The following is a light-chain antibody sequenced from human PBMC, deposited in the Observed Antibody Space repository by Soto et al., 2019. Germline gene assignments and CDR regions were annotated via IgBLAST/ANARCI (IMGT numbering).Light chain of an antibody. J-gene: IGLJ1*01. Sequence: HSVLTQPASVSGSPGQSITISCTGASSDIGGYKYVSWYQPHPGKAPKLRIYDVSNRPSGVSNRCSGSKSGNTAPLTISGLQGEDEAEYYCSSYTGGSTYVFGTGTKVTVL. V-gene: IGLV2-14*01. CDR1: SSDIGGYKY. CDR3: SSYTGGSTYV. CDR2: DVS.